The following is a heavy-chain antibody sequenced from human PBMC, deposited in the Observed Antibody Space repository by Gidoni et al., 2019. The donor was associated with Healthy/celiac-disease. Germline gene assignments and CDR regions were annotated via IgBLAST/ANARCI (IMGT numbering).Heavy chain of an antibody. D-gene: IGHD3-3*01. V-gene: IGHV3-23*01. CDR3: AKAMIGDFWNYYGMDV. J-gene: IGHJ6*02. Sequence: EVQLLESGGGLVQPGGSLRLSCAASGFTFSSYAMSWVRQAPGKGLEWVSAISGSGGSTYYADSVKGRFTISRDNSKNTLYLQMNSLRAEDTAVYYCAKAMIGDFWNYYGMDVWGQGTTVTVSS. CDR1: GFTFSSYA. CDR2: ISGSGGST.